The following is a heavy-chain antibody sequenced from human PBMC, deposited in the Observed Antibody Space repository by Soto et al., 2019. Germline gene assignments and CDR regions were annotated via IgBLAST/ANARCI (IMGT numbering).Heavy chain of an antibody. CDR2: IYYSGST. Sequence: SETLSLTCTVSGGSVSSGSCYWSWIRQPPGKGLEWIGYIYYSGSTNYNPSLKSRVTISVDTSKNQFSLKLSSVTAADTAVYYCASGTTVTTPFWGQGTLVTVSS. CDR1: GGSVSSGSCY. D-gene: IGHD4-17*01. CDR3: ASGTTVTTPF. J-gene: IGHJ4*02. V-gene: IGHV4-61*01.